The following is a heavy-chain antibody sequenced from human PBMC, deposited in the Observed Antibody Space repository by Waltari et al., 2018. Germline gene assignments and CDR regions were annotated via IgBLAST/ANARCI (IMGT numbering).Heavy chain of an antibody. D-gene: IGHD3-22*01. CDR1: VDSISSRTSYY. V-gene: IGHV4-39*01. CDR3: SHYSYYYDTSGYHDY. J-gene: IGHJ4*02. Sequence: QLQLQESGPGLVKPSETLSLTCTVSVDSISSRTSYYWGWVRQPPGKGLEWIGSIRHRGRTYHNTPFKSRVTVSIDTSKNQFYLKLNSVTAADTAVYFCSHYSYYYDTSGYHDYWGQGTLVIVSS. CDR2: IRHRGRT.